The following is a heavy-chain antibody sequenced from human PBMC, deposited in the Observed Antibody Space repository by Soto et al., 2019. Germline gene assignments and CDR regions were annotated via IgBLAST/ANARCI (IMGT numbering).Heavy chain of an antibody. V-gene: IGHV3-33*01. J-gene: IGHJ6*02. D-gene: IGHD1-26*01. CDR3: ASDIVGASDSYGLDV. CDR2: IWHDGNNK. CDR1: GFTFSNYG. Sequence: GGSLRLSCAASGFTFSNYGMHWVRQAPGKGLEWVAIIWHDGNNKYSADSVRGRFIISRDNSKNRLYLQMNSLRAEDTAVYYCASDIVGASDSYGLDVWGQGTPVTVSS.